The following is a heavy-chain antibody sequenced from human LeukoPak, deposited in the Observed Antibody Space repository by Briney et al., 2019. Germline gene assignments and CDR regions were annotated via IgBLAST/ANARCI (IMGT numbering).Heavy chain of an antibody. Sequence: PGGSLRLSCAASGFTFSSYAMSWVRRAPGKGREWVSVIYSGGSTYYADSVKGRFTISRDNSKNTLYLQMNSLRAEDTAVYYCARRSSSRPFYRGEGTLVTVSS. CDR3: ARRSSSRPFY. CDR1: GFTFSSYA. V-gene: IGHV3-66*01. D-gene: IGHD6-6*01. CDR2: IYSGGST. J-gene: IGHJ4*02.